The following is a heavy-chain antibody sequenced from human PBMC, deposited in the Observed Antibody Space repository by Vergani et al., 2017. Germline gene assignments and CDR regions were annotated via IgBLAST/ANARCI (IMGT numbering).Heavy chain of an antibody. J-gene: IGHJ4*02. CDR2: IYYSGRT. CDR3: ARGSRSSSGWYEFDY. Sequence: QVQLQESGPGLVKPSETLSLTCTVSGGSISSYYWSWFRQPPGKGLEWIGYIYYSGRTNYNPSLKSRVTRSGDTSKNQFSLKLSSVTAADTAVYYCARGSRSSSGWYEFDYWGQGTLVTVSS. CDR1: GGSISSYY. D-gene: IGHD6-19*01. V-gene: IGHV4-59*01.